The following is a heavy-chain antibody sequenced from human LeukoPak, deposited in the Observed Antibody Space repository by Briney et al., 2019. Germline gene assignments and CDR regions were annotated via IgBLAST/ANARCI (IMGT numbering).Heavy chain of an antibody. CDR3: AKDSGLGSYSDY. CDR1: AFTFSNFE. Sequence: GGSLRLSCAASAFTFSNFEMNWVRQAPGKGLEWISYISSRSTTIFYADSVKGRFTISRDNSKNTLYLQMNSLRAEDTAVYYCAKDSGLGSYSDYWGQGTLVTVSS. J-gene: IGHJ4*02. V-gene: IGHV3-48*03. D-gene: IGHD1-26*01. CDR2: ISSRSTTI.